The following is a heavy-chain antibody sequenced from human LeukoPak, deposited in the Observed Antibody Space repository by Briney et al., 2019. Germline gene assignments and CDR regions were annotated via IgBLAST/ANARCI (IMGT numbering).Heavy chain of an antibody. CDR1: GFTLSSYW. Sequence: GGSLRLSCAASGFTLSSYWMHWVRQAPGKGLVWVSRINSDGSSISYADSVKGRFTISKDNAKNSLYLQMNSLRAEDTAVYYCTSANYGPAYWGQGTLVTVSS. D-gene: IGHD5-24*01. CDR3: TSANYGPAY. J-gene: IGHJ4*02. V-gene: IGHV3-74*01. CDR2: INSDGSSI.